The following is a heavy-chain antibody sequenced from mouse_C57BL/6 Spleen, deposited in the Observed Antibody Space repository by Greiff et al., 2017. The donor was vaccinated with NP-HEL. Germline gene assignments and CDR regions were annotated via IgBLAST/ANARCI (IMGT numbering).Heavy chain of an antibody. V-gene: IGHV1-55*01. J-gene: IGHJ3*01. CDR2: IYPGSGST. Sequence: VQLQQSGAELVKPGASVKMSCKASGYTFTSYWITWVKQRPGQGLEWIGDIYPGSGSTNYNEKFKSKATLTVDTSSSTAYMQLSSLTSEDSVVYYCALDSSGECAYWGQGTLVTVSA. CDR1: GYTFTSYW. D-gene: IGHD3-2*02. CDR3: ALDSSGECAY.